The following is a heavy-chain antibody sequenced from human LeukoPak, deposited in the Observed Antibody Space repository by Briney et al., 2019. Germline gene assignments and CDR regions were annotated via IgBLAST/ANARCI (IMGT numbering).Heavy chain of an antibody. CDR3: ARDSTLWFGEGYFDY. CDR1: GFTFSSYA. V-gene: IGHV3-30*04. CDR2: ISYDGSNK. D-gene: IGHD3-10*01. Sequence: PGRSLRLSCAASGFTFSSYAMHWVRQAPGKGLEWVAVISYDGSNKYYADSVKGRFSISGDNSKNTLYLQMNSLRAEDTAVYYCARDSTLWFGEGYFDYWGQGTLVTVSS. J-gene: IGHJ4*02.